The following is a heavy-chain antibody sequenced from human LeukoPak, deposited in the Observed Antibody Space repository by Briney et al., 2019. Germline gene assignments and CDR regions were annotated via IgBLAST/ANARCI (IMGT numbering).Heavy chain of an antibody. Sequence: SETLSLTCTVSGGSISSGSYYWGWLRQPAGKGLEWIGRIYTSGSTNYNPSLKSRVTISVDTSKNQFSLKLSSVTAADTAVYYCARITDYYDSSGPPNDYGGQGTLVTVSS. CDR1: GGSISSGSYY. CDR3: ARITDYYDSSGPPNDY. D-gene: IGHD3-22*01. J-gene: IGHJ4*02. CDR2: IYTSGST. V-gene: IGHV4-61*02.